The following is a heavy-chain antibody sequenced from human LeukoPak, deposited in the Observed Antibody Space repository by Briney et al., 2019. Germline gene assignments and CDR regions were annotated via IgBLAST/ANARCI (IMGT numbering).Heavy chain of an antibody. Sequence: GASLQISFKGSGYSFTSYWIGWVRPLPGKGLEWMGIIYPGDSETRYSPSFQGQVTMSVDKSSSTAYLQWATLKASDTAIYFCARLSTRLLDHWGQGTRVTVSS. J-gene: IGHJ4*02. CDR2: IYPGDSET. CDR1: GYSFTSYW. V-gene: IGHV5-51*01. CDR3: ARLSTRLLDH. D-gene: IGHD3-3*01.